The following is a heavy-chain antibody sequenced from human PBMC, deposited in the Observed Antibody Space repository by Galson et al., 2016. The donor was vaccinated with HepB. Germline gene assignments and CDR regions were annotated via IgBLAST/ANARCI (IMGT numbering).Heavy chain of an antibody. V-gene: IGHV3-49*04. Sequence: SLRLSCAASGFTFGDSALSWVRQAPVTRLEWVGFIRGKASGGTIEYASSVKGRFTISRDDSKSIAYLQMNSLKTEDTAVYYCGTTIYYYYGMDVWGQGTTVTVSS. CDR2: IRGKASGGTI. J-gene: IGHJ6*02. D-gene: IGHD1-1*01. CDR1: GFTFGDSA. CDR3: GTTIYYYYGMDV.